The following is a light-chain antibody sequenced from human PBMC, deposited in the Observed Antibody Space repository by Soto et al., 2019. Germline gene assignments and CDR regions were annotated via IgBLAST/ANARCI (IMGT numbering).Light chain of an antibody. CDR1: QSVSSY. CDR3: QQRSNWPIT. V-gene: IGKV3-11*01. J-gene: IGKJ5*01. CDR2: DAS. Sequence: EIVVTQSPATLSLSPGERATLSCRASQSVSSYLAWYQQKPGQAPRLLIYDASNRATGIPARFSGSGSGTDFALTISSLEPEDFAVYYCQQRSNWPITFGQGTRLEIQ.